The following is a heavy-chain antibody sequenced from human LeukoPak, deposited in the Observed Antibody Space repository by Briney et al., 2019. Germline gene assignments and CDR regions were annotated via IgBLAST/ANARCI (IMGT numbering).Heavy chain of an antibody. J-gene: IGHJ2*01. CDR3: ARGRAGAKRGYFDL. D-gene: IGHD1-26*01. Sequence: SETLSLTCAVYGGSFSGYYWSWIRQPPGKGLEWIGEINHSGSTNYNPSLKSRVTISVDTSKNQFSLKLSSVTAADTAVYYCARGRAGAKRGYFDLWGRGTLVTVSS. CDR2: INHSGST. V-gene: IGHV4-34*01. CDR1: GGSFSGYY.